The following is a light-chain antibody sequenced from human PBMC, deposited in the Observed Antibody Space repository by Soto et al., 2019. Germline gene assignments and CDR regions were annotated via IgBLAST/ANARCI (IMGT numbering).Light chain of an antibody. J-gene: IGLJ1*01. CDR3: SSYAGSNTHV. CDR2: EVS. V-gene: IGLV2-8*01. CDR1: SSDVGGYNY. Sequence: QSVLTQLPPASGSPGQAVTLPCTGNSSDVGGYNYVSWYQQHPGKAPKLMIYEVSKRPSGVPDRFSGSKSGNTASLTVSGLQAEDEADYYCSSYAGSNTHVFGTGTKVTVL.